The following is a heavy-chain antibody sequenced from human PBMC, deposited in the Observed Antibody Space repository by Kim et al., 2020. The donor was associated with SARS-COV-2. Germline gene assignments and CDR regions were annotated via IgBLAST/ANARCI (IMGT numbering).Heavy chain of an antibody. CDR2: VSNRGGT. Sequence: GGSLRLSCAASGFTVSSNYMIWVRQAPGKGLEWVSTVSNRGGTFYADSVKGRFTVSSDNSKNMLYLQMNSLRVEDTAVYYCARVGGCSADTCYKANWFDPWGQGTLVTVSS. CDR3: ARVGGCSADTCYKANWFDP. CDR1: GFTVSSNY. V-gene: IGHV3-66*01. J-gene: IGHJ5*02. D-gene: IGHD2-15*01.